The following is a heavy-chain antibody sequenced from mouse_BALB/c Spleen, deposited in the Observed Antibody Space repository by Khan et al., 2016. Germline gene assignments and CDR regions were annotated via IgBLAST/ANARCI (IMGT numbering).Heavy chain of an antibody. V-gene: IGHV5-6-5*01. CDR2: ISSGGSA. Sequence: EVQLVESGGGLVKPGGSLKLSCAASGFTFSTYAMSWVRQTPEKRLAWVASISSGGSAFYPDILKGRFTISRDNARNILYLQMSSLRSEDTAMYYCASKVYYFDYWGQGTTLTVSS. CDR3: ASKVYYFDY. J-gene: IGHJ2*01. CDR1: GFTFSTYA.